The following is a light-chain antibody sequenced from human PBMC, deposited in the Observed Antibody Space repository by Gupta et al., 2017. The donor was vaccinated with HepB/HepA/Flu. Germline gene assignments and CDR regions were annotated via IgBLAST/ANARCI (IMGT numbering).Light chain of an antibody. Sequence: QSTLTQPASVSGSPGHSITISCPGTRSDVGGYNSVSWYQQYPGKAPKLLIYDVTARPSGISTRFSASKSGNTASLTISGLQTEDEADYFCSSFTSTTTTLVLFGGGTKLTVL. J-gene: IGLJ3*02. V-gene: IGLV2-14*03. CDR2: DVT. CDR3: SSFTSTTTTLVL. CDR1: RSDVGGYNS.